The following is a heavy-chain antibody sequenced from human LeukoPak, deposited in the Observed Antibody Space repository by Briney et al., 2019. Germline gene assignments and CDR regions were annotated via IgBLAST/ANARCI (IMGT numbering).Heavy chain of an antibody. Sequence: SETLSLTCAVYVGSFCGYYWSWIRQPPGKGLEWSGEIKHSCSTNYNPTLKSRVTISVDTSKNQFSLKLSSVTAADTAVYYCARGRGAVAGTPDFDYWGEGTLVTVSS. J-gene: IGHJ4*02. CDR3: ARGRGAVAGTPDFDY. D-gene: IGHD6-19*01. V-gene: IGHV4-34*01. CDR2: IKHSCST. CDR1: VGSFCGYY.